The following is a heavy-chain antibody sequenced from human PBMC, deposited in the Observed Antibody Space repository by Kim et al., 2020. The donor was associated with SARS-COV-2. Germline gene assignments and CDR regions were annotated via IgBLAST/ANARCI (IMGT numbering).Heavy chain of an antibody. CDR2: VSGDGTTS. Sequence: GGSLRLSCAISGFTFHRYAMHWVRQAPGKGLEWVSLVSGDGTTSFYADSVRGRFTISRDNAKDSLFLQMNRLTSEDTAFYYCARDLPDSSSFHMDVWGTG. CDR1: GFTFHRYA. V-gene: IGHV3-43*02. J-gene: IGHJ6*03. CDR3: ARDLPDSSSFHMDV. D-gene: IGHD6-13*01.